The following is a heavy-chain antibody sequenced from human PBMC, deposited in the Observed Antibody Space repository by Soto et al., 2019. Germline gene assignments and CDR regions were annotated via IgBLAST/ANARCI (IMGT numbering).Heavy chain of an antibody. D-gene: IGHD6-13*01. CDR1: GGSFSGYY. CDR2: INHSGST. Sequence: SETLSLTCAVYGGSFSGYYWTWIRQPPGTGLEWIGEINHSGSTNYNPSLKSRVTISVDTSKNQFSLKVSSVTAADTAVYYCARLSGSWQSWFDPWGQGTLVTVSS. CDR3: ARLSGSWQSWFDP. V-gene: IGHV4-34*01. J-gene: IGHJ5*02.